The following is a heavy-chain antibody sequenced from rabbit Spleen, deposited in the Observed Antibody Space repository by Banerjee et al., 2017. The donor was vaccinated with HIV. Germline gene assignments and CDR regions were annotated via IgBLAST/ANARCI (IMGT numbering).Heavy chain of an antibody. V-gene: IGHV1S45*01. CDR1: GLDFSSSYW. D-gene: IGHD8-1*01. J-gene: IGHJ4*01. CDR3: ARTGSSWSLNL. Sequence: QEQLGESGGDLVKPGASLTLTCKASGLDFSSSYWICWVRQAPGKGLEWIACIYAGDGSTDYANWVNGRFTISKSSSTVDLKMTSLRAADTATYFCARTGSSWSLNLWGQGTLVTVS. CDR2: IYAGDGST.